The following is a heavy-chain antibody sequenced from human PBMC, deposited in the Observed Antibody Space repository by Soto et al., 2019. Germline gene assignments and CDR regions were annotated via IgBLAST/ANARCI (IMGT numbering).Heavy chain of an antibody. J-gene: IGHJ6*02. CDR3: AREGLDYDFWSGPTSRYYGMDV. V-gene: IGHV1-3*01. D-gene: IGHD3-3*01. CDR2: INAGNGNT. Sequence: ASVKVSCKASGYTFTSYAMHWVRQAPGQRLEWMGWINAGNGNTKYSQKFQGRVTITRDTSASTAYMELSSLRSEDTAVYYCAREGLDYDFWSGPTSRYYGMDVWGQGTTVTVSS. CDR1: GYTFTSYA.